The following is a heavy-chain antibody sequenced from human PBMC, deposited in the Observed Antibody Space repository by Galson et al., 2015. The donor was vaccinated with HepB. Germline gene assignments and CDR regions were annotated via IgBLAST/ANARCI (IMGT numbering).Heavy chain of an antibody. CDR2: IRSKANTYAT. D-gene: IGHD3-10*01. J-gene: IGHJ6*03. CDR1: GFTFSGSA. CDR3: TRPCFGSGSSDYYYMDV. V-gene: IGHV3-73*01. Sequence: SLRLSCAASGFTFSGSAMHWVRQAPGKGLEWVGRIRSKANTYATAYAASVKDRFTISRDDSRNTAYLQMNSLKTEDTAVYYCTRPCFGSGSSDYYYMDVWGKGTTVTVSS.